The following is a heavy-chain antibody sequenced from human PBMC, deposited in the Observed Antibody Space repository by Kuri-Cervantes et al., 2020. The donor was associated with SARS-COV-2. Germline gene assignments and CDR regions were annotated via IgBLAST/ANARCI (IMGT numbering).Heavy chain of an antibody. V-gene: IGHV3-48*04. Sequence: GESLKISCGASGFTFSSYSMNWVRQAPGKGLEWISYISDSSSTIYYADSVKGRFTTSRDNAKNSLYLQMNSLRADDTALYYCARKGLDSSGYSLGYDWGQGTLVTVSS. J-gene: IGHJ4*02. CDR1: GFTFSSYS. CDR3: ARKGLDSSGYSLGYD. CDR2: ISDSSSTI. D-gene: IGHD3-22*01.